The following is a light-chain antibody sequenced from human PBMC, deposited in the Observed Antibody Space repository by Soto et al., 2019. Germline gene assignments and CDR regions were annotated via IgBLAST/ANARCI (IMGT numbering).Light chain of an antibody. CDR3: QQYNNWPPPT. J-gene: IGKJ3*01. CDR1: QSVSSN. CDR2: GAS. Sequence: EIVMTQSPATLSVSPGERATLSCRASQSVSSNLAWYQQKPGQAPRLLIYGASTRATGIPARFSGSGSGTEFTLTISRLQSEDFAVYYCQQYNNWPPPTFGPGTKVDIK. V-gene: IGKV3-15*01.